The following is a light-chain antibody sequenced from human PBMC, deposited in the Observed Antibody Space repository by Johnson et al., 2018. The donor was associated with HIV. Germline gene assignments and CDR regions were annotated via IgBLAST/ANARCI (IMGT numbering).Light chain of an antibody. CDR2: DNN. CDR1: SSNIGNNY. CDR3: GTWDSSLSVLYV. V-gene: IGLV1-51*01. J-gene: IGLJ1*01. Sequence: QSVLTQPPSVSAAPGQKVIISCSGSSSNIGNNYVSWYQQLPGTAPKLLIYDNNKRPSGIPDRFSGSKSGTSATLGITGLQTGDEADYYCGTWDSSLSVLYVFGTGTKVTVL.